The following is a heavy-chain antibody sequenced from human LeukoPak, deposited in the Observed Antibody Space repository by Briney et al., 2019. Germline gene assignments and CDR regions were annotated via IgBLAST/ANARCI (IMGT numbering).Heavy chain of an antibody. CDR2: INPNSGGT. V-gene: IGHV1-2*02. Sequence: GASVKVSCKASGYTFTGYYMHWVRQAPGQGLEWMGWINPNSGGTNYAQKFQGRVTMTRDTSISTAYMGLSRLRSDDTAVYYCARVYPTRSWYYDILTGYYSTFDYWGQGTLVTVSS. CDR3: ARVYPTRSWYYDILTGYYSTFDY. J-gene: IGHJ4*02. D-gene: IGHD3-9*01. CDR1: GYTFTGYY.